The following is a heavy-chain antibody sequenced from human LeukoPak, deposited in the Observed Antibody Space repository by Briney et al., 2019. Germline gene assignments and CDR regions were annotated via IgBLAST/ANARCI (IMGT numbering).Heavy chain of an antibody. CDR3: AKEYSGYDLDY. V-gene: IGHV3-23*01. J-gene: IGHJ4*02. CDR1: GFTFSNYW. Sequence: GGSLRLPCAASGFTFSNYWMSWVRQAPGKGLEWVAATSGSGVNSYYADSVRGRFTISRDNSQNTLYLQMDSLRAEDTALYYCAKEYSGYDLDYWGQGTLVTVSS. CDR2: TSGSGVNS. D-gene: IGHD5-12*01.